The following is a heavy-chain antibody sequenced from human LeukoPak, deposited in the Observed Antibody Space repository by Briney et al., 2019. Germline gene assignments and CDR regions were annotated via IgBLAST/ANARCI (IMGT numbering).Heavy chain of an antibody. CDR2: INPNSGGT. CDR1: GYTFTGYY. CDR3: ARDNTMIVVVPFDY. D-gene: IGHD3-22*01. V-gene: IGHV1-2*02. J-gene: IGHJ4*02. Sequence: ASVKVSCKASGYTFTGYYMHWVRQASGQGLEWMGWINPNSGGTNYAQKFQGRVTMTRDTSISTAYMELSRLRSDDTAVYYCARDNTMIVVVPFDYWGQGTLVTVSS.